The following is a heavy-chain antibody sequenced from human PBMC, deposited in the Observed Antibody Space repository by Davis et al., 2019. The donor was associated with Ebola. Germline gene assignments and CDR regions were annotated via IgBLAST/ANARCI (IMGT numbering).Heavy chain of an antibody. CDR2: IYHSGST. CDR1: AGPISSSNW. D-gene: IGHD3-3*01. Sequence: SQTLSLTCAVSAGPISSSNWWSWVRQPPGKGLEWIGEIYHSGSTNYNPSLKSRVTISVDKSKNQLSLKLSSVTAANTAVYYCARQGWSGYSLRHWLDPWGRGTLVTVSS. J-gene: IGHJ5*02. CDR3: ARQGWSGYSLRHWLDP. V-gene: IGHV4-4*02.